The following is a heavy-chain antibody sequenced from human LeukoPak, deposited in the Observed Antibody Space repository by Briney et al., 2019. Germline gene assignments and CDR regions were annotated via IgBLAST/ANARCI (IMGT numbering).Heavy chain of an antibody. Sequence: PSETLSLTCAVSGYSISSGYYWGWIRQPPGKGLEWIGSIYHSGSTYYNPSLRGRDTISVDTSKNQFSLKLSSVTAADTAVYYCARRGYYDSSGSGSYWYFDLWGRGTLVTVSS. CDR3: ARRGYYDSSGSGSYWYFDL. V-gene: IGHV4-38-2*01. D-gene: IGHD3-22*01. J-gene: IGHJ2*01. CDR2: IYHSGST. CDR1: GYSISSGYY.